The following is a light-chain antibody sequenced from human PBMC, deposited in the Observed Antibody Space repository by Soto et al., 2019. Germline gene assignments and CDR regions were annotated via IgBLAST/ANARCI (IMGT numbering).Light chain of an antibody. Sequence: ETAMPQSPVTLSVSPGERATLSCRASQSVSSTLAWYQQKPGQPPRLLIYGASTRVTGIPARFSGSGSGTEFTLTISSLQYEDCASYDCQQDHSYPWTVGQGTKV. CDR2: GAS. CDR1: QSVSST. V-gene: IGKV3-15*01. J-gene: IGKJ1*01. CDR3: QQDHSYPWT.